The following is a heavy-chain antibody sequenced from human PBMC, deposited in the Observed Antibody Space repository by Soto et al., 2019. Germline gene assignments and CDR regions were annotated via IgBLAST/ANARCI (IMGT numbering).Heavy chain of an antibody. CDR1: GYTSTSYG. CDR2: ISAYTGDT. Sequence: GASVKVSCNASGYTSTSYGITWVRQAPGQGLEWMGWISAYTGDTNYAQKLQGRVTMTTDTSTSTAYMELRRLRSDDTAVYFCARDMRYYDGSGFVEYWGQGSPVTVSS. CDR3: ARDMRYYDGSGFVEY. D-gene: IGHD3-22*01. J-gene: IGHJ4*02. V-gene: IGHV1-18*01.